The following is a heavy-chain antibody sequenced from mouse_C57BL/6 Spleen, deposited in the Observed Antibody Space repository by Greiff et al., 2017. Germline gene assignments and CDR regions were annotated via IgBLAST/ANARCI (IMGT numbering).Heavy chain of an antibody. V-gene: IGHV1-54*01. CDR2: INPGSGGT. D-gene: IGHD3-3*01. Sequence: QVQLKESGAELVRPGTSVKVSCKASGYSFTNYLIEWVKQRPGQGLAWIGVINPGSGGTNYNEKFKGKATLPADKASSTAYMQLSSLTSEDSAVYFFAREGDGAYWGQVTLVTVSA. CDR3: AREGDGAY. J-gene: IGHJ3*01. CDR1: GYSFTNYL.